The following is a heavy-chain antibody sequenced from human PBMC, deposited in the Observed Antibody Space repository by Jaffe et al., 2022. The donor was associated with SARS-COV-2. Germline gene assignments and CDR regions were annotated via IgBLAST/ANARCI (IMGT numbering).Heavy chain of an antibody. CDR1: GGSISSTNHY. CDR2: ISYSGST. CDR3: VRTYSSSSSWFDP. Sequence: QLQLQESGPGLVKPSETLSLTCTVSGGSISSTNHYWGWIRQPPGKGLEWIGTISYSGSTQYNPSLKSRVTISVDTPKNQFSLKMSSVTAADTAVYNCVRTYSSSSSWFDPWGQGTLVTVSS. V-gene: IGHV4-39*01. J-gene: IGHJ5*02. D-gene: IGHD6-6*01.